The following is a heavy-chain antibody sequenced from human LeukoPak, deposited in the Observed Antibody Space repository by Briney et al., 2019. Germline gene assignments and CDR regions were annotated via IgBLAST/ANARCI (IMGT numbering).Heavy chain of an antibody. CDR2: IYYSGTT. V-gene: IGHV4-39*01. J-gene: IGHJ6*03. Sequence: SETLSLACSVSGGSISSSGYYWNWIRQPPGKGLEWVGSIYYSGTTYYNSSLKSRVTISEDTSKNRFSLMLTSVTAADTAVYYCARQVSDYFYYYIDVWGEGTTVIVSS. CDR1: GGSISSSGYY. CDR3: ARQVSDYFYYYIDV.